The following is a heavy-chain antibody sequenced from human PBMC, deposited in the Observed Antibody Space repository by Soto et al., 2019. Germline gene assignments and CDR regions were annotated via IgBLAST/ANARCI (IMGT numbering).Heavy chain of an antibody. D-gene: IGHD3-10*01. CDR1: GYNFINYW. J-gene: IGHJ6*02. V-gene: IGHV5-51*01. CDR2: ISPGDSAP. Sequence: GESLKISCKASGYNFINYWIAWVRQTPGKGLEWIGIISPGDSAPTHSPSFQGQVTISAHKFINTAYLQWSSLKASDTAMYYCLAPYYARAGRGPCYSGLGGWGQGTRGTVAS. CDR3: LAPYYARAGRGPCYSGLGG.